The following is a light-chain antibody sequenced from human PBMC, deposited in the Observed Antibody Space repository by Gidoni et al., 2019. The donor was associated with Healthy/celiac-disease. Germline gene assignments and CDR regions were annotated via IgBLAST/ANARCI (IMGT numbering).Light chain of an antibody. CDR2: EVS. CDR1: SSDVGGYNY. Sequence: HSALTQPPSASVSPGKSVTISCTGTSSDVGGYNYVSWYQQHPGKAPKLMIYEVSKRPSGVPDRFSGSKSGNTASLTVSGLQAEDEADYYCSSYAGSNNLGVFGGGTKLTVL. V-gene: IGLV2-8*01. CDR3: SSYAGSNNLGV. J-gene: IGLJ2*01.